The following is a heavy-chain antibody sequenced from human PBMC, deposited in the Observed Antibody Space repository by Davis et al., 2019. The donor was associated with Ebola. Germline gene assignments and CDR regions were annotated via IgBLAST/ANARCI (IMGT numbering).Heavy chain of an antibody. CDR3: ARDWAGLDV. CDR1: GFTFRNYW. V-gene: IGHV3-7*01. CDR2: IRPDGSEE. Sequence: PGGSLRLSCAASGFTFRNYWMSWVRQAPGKGLEWVANIRPDGSEEQYVDSLKGRITISRDNARNSLSLQMNSLRGEDTAVYYCARDWAGLDVWGRGTTVTVSS. J-gene: IGHJ6*04. D-gene: IGHD3-16*01.